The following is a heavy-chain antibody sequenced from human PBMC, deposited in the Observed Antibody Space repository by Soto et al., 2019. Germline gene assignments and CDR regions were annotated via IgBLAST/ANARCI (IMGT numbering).Heavy chain of an antibody. D-gene: IGHD7-27*01. CDR3: AKAGNHWGFGNWFDP. J-gene: IGHJ5*02. CDR2: ISYDGSNK. V-gene: IGHV3-30*18. CDR1: GFTFSSYG. Sequence: GGSLRLSCAASGFTFSSYGMHWVRQAPGKGLEWVAVISYDGSNKYYADSVKGRFTISRDNSKNTLYLQMNSLRAEDTAVYYSAKAGNHWGFGNWFDPWGQGTLVTVSS.